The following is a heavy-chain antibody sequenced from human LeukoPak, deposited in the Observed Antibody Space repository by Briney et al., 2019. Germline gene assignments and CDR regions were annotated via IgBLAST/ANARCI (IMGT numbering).Heavy chain of an antibody. J-gene: IGHJ5*02. Sequence: GGSLRLSCAASGFTVSSNYMSWARQAPGKGLEWVSVIYSGGSTYYADSVKGRFTISRDNSKNTLYLQMNSLRAEDTAVYYCAKGSAGVAARPFDPWGQGTLVTVSS. V-gene: IGHV3-53*01. CDR3: AKGSAGVAARPFDP. CDR2: IYSGGST. CDR1: GFTVSSNY. D-gene: IGHD6-6*01.